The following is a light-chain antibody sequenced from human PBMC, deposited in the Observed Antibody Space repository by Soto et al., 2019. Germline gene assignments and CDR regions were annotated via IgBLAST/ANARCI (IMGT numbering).Light chain of an antibody. CDR3: SSHGGSNNFYI. V-gene: IGLV2-8*01. Sequence: QSVLIQPPSVSGSPGQLVTMSCTGASRDVDFHDCAPWYQQHPGKVPKLMIYEVSKRRSGVPERFSASKSGNTASLTVSGLQAEDEADYYCSSHGGSNNFYIFGTGT. CDR2: EVS. CDR1: SRDVDFHDC. J-gene: IGLJ1*01.